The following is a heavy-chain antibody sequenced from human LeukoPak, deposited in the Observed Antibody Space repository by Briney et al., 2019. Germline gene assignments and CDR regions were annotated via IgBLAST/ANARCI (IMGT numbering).Heavy chain of an antibody. CDR3: ARGALRGYIYGFGY. V-gene: IGHV4-59*01. Sequence: KPSETLSLTCTVSGGSISSYYWSWIRQPPGKGLEWIGYIYYSGSTNYNPSLKSRVTISVDTSKNPFSLKLSSVTAAGTAVYYCARGALRGYIYGFGYWGQGTLVTVSS. D-gene: IGHD5-18*01. CDR1: GGSISSYY. CDR2: IYYSGST. J-gene: IGHJ4*02.